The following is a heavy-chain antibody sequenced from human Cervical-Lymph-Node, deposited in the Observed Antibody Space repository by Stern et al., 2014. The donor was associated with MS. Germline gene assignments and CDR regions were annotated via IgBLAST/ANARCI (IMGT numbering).Heavy chain of an antibody. CDR3: SGSNWYFFDY. CDR1: GFTFDSYS. V-gene: IGHV3-74*02. J-gene: IGHJ4*02. CDR2: INTDGSSP. Sequence: QLVQSGGGLVQPGGSLRLSCAASGFTFDSYSMHWVRQVPGKGLVWVTRINTDGSSPIYADSVKGRFTISRDNAKNMLYLEMNSLRAEDTAVYYCSGSNWYFFDYWGQGTLVTVSS. D-gene: IGHD6-13*01.